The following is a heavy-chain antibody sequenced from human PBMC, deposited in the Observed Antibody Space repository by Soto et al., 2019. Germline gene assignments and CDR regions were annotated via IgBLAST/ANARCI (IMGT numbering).Heavy chain of an antibody. CDR1: GFTFSSYW. Sequence: EVQLVESGGGLVQPGGSLRLSCAASGFTFSSYWMHWVRQAPGKGLVWVSRINSDGSSTSYADSVKGRFTISRDNAKITLYLQMNSLRAEDTAVYYCASVLSSGWYIGAFDIWGQGTMLTVSS. D-gene: IGHD6-19*01. CDR3: ASVLSSGWYIGAFDI. CDR2: INSDGSST. V-gene: IGHV3-74*01. J-gene: IGHJ3*02.